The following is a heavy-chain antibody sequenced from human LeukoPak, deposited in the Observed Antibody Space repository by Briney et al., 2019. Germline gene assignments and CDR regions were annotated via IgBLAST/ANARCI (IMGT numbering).Heavy chain of an antibody. CDR1: GFTFSSYA. J-gene: IGHJ4*02. Sequence: PGGSLRLSCAASGFTFSSYAMNWVRPAPGKGLEWVSGIRGSGGSTYYADSVKGRFTISRDNSKNTLYLQMNSLRAEDTAVYYCAKVYYYDGSGYSSPYYFDYWGQGTLVTVSS. D-gene: IGHD3-22*01. CDR2: IRGSGGST. CDR3: AKVYYYDGSGYSSPYYFDY. V-gene: IGHV3-23*01.